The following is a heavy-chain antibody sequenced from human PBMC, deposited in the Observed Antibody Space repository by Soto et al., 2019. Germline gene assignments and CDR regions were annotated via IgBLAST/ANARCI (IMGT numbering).Heavy chain of an antibody. CDR3: AKDVLGPCRAYGMDV. V-gene: IGHV3-30*18. J-gene: IGHJ6*02. D-gene: IGHD7-27*01. Sequence: QVQLVESGGGVVQPGRSLRLSCAASGFTFSSYGMHWVRQAPGKGLEWVAVISYDGSNKYYADSVKGRFTISRDNSKNTLYLQMNSLRAEDTAVYYCAKDVLGPCRAYGMDVLGQGTTVTVSS. CDR1: GFTFSSYG. CDR2: ISYDGSNK.